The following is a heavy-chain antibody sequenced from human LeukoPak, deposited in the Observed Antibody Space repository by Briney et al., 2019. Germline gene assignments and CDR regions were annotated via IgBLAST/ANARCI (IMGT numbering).Heavy chain of an antibody. V-gene: IGHV1-18*01. CDR2: INPFNGDT. CDR3: TREDCNAGTCYFSVD. CDR1: GYIFTTHG. J-gene: IGHJ4*02. Sequence: GASVKVSCKASGYIFTTHGISWLRRAPGQGLEWMGWINPFNGDTKYPQKFQGRVTMTTDTSTSTAYMEIRGLRFDDTAVYYCTREDCNAGTCYFSVDWGQGTLVTVSS. D-gene: IGHD2-15*01.